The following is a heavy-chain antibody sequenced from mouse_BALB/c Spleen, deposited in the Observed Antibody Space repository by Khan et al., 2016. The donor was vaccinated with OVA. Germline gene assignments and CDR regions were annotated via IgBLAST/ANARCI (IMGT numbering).Heavy chain of an antibody. Sequence: DLVKPGASVKLSCKASGYTFTSYWINWIKQRPGQGLEWIGRIATGSGSTSYNEMFKDKATLTVDTSSSPSYIQVSSLSCEDSAVYFCARGKYGSNSADAMDYWGQGTSLTVSS. CDR3: ARGKYGSNSADAMDY. J-gene: IGHJ4*01. CDR2: IATGSGST. V-gene: IGHV1S41*01. CDR1: GYTFTSYW. D-gene: IGHD1-1*01.